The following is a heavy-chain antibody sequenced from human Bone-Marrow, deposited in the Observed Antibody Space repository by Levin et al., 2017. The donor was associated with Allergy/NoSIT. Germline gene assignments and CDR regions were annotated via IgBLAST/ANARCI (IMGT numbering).Heavy chain of an antibody. J-gene: IGHJ4*02. CDR2: VWYDGTNR. CDR3: ATLSGSGNISPGAVFDL. CDR1: GFTFNNYA. D-gene: IGHD3-10*01. V-gene: IGHV3-30*02. Sequence: PGGSLRLSCAASGFTFNNYAMHWVRQAPGKGLEWVAFVWYDGTNRFYADSVKGRFTISRDNSKNTLYLQIDSLRAEDTAVYYCATLSGSGNISPGAVFDLWGQGTLVTVSS.